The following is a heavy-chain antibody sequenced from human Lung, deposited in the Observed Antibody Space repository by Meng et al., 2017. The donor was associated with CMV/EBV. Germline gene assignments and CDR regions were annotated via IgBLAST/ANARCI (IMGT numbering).Heavy chain of an antibody. V-gene: IGHV4-4*02. CDR3: ARGKQDAWELLAY. D-gene: IGHD1-26*01. CDR2: IDDSGST. CDR1: GVSISSNIR. Sequence: QGTGPGLGKPSGTLSPTCGVSGVSISSNIRWTWVRQPPGKGLEWIGDIDDSGSTNYNPSLNNRISISLDKSKNHFSLKVNSVTAADTAVYYCARGKQDAWELLAYWGQGALVTVSS. J-gene: IGHJ4*02.